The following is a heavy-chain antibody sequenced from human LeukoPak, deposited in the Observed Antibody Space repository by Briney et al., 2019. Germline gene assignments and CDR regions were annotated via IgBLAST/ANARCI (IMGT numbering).Heavy chain of an antibody. J-gene: IGHJ4*02. CDR2: IKQDGSEK. CDR1: GFTFSDSW. D-gene: IGHD2-2*01. Sequence: GGSLRLSCAASGFTFSDSWMTWVRQDPGKGLEWVATIKQDGSEKHDAGYAKGRFTISRDNAKNSLYPQINSLRVDDTAVYYCATDCSHSTSCDWGQGTLVSVSS. V-gene: IGHV3-7*01. CDR3: ATDCSHSTSCD.